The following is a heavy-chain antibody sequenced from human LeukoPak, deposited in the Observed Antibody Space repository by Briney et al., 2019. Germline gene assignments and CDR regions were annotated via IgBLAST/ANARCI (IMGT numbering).Heavy chain of an antibody. Sequence: ASVKVSCKASGYTFTSYAMHWVRQAPGQRLEWMGWINAGNGNTKYSQKFQGRVTITRDTSASTAYMELSSLRSEDTAVYYCARDPCTNGVCYSRSDYWGQGTLVTVSS. CDR3: ARDPCTNGVCYSRSDY. V-gene: IGHV1-3*01. CDR1: GYTFTSYA. CDR2: INAGNGNT. J-gene: IGHJ4*02. D-gene: IGHD2-8*01.